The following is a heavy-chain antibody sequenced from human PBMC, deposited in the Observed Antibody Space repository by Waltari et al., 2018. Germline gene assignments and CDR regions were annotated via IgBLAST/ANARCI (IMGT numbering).Heavy chain of an antibody. J-gene: IGHJ4*02. V-gene: IGHV3-23*01. Sequence: EVQLLESGGGLVQPGGSLRLSCAASGFTFSSYASSWVRQAPGKGLGGVSGIGGSDTYYADSVKGRFTISRDNSKNTLYLQMNSLTAEDTAVYYCARDLLPRYNKPFDYWGQGTLVTVSS. CDR1: GFTFSSYA. D-gene: IGHD5-18*01. CDR3: ARDLLPRYNKPFDY. CDR2: IGGSDT.